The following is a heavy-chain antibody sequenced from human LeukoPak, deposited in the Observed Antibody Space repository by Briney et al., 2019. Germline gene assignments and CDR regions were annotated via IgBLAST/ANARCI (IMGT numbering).Heavy chain of an antibody. V-gene: IGHV3-7*04. J-gene: IGHJ4*02. CDR1: GFTFTYFW. CDR3: VWGHYGDY. Sequence: GGSLRLSCAASGFTFTYFWMTWVRPAPGRGLEWVANIKNDGSQKYYPDSVEGRFTISRDNAKHLLYLQMHGLRADDTAVYYCVWGHYGDYTGQGTLVTVSS. CDR2: IKNDGSQK.